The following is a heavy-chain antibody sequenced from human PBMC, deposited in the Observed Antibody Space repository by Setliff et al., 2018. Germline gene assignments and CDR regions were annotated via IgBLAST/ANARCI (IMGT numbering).Heavy chain of an antibody. CDR2: ISGDGGTA. D-gene: IGHD3-10*01. J-gene: IGHJ6*02. CDR1: GFTFSSYG. V-gene: IGHV3-48*04. CDR3: ARDHVYGSQYYYYYYGMDV. Sequence: GGSLRLSCAASGFTFSSYGMHWVRQTPGKGLEWVSLISGDGGTAYYADSVKGRFTSSRDNAKNSLYLQMNSLRAEDTAVYYCARDHVYGSQYYYYYYGMDVWGQGTTVTVS.